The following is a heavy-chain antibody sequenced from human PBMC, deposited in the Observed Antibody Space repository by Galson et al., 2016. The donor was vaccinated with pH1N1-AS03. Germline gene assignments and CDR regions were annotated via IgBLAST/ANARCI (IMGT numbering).Heavy chain of an antibody. V-gene: IGHV1-18*01. CDR1: AYTFTTYG. D-gene: IGHD3-16*01. J-gene: IGHJ3*02. Sequence: SVKVSCKASAYTFTTYGISWVRQAPGQGLEWMGRISPYNGNTNYAQKLQGRVTMTTDTSTSTAYMELRSLKSDDTAVYYCAREMGIMDAFDIWGQGTMVTVAS. CDR3: AREMGIMDAFDI. CDR2: ISPYNGNT.